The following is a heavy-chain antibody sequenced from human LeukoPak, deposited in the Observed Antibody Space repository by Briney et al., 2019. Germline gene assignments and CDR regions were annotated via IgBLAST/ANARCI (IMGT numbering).Heavy chain of an antibody. CDR2: IYPGDSDT. CDR1: GYSFTSYW. J-gene: IGHJ4*02. Sequence: GESLKISCKGSGYSFTSYWIGWVRQMPGKGLEWMGIIYPGDSDTRYSPSFQGQVTISADKSISTAYLQWSSLKASDTAMYYCARSRGAGVVVPAAVDYWGQGTLVTVSS. CDR3: ARSRGAGVVVPAAVDY. V-gene: IGHV5-51*01. D-gene: IGHD2-2*01.